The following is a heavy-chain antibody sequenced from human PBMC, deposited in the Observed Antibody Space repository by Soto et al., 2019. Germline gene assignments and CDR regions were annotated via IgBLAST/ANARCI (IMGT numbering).Heavy chain of an antibody. CDR3: ARGAYYYDSSGLSY. D-gene: IGHD3-22*01. CDR1: GYTFSNSG. V-gene: IGHV1-18*01. J-gene: IGHJ4*02. CDR2: INSDNGNT. Sequence: GASVKVSCKASGYTFSNSGISWVRQAPGQGLEWLGWINSDNGNTNYAQHLQGRVTLTTDTSTSTAYMDLRSLRSDDTAVYYCARGAYYYDSSGLSYWGQGTLVTVSS.